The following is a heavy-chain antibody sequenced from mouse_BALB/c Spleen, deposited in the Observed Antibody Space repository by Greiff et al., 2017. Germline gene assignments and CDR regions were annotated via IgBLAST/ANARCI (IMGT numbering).Heavy chain of an antibody. Sequence: VQLQQPGAELVRPGASVKLSCKASGYAFSSYWMNWVKQRPGQGLEWIGQIYPGDGDTNYNGKFKGKATLTADKSSSTAYMQLSSLTSEDSAVYFCARWGFTTVVFDDWGQGTTLTVSS. D-gene: IGHD1-1*01. V-gene: IGHV1-80*01. CDR1: GYAFSSYW. CDR3: ARWGFTTVVFDD. CDR2: IYPGDGDT. J-gene: IGHJ2*01.